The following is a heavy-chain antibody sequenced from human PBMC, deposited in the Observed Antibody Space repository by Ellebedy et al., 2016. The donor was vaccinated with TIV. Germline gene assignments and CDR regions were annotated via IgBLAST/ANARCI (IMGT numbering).Heavy chain of an antibody. CDR2: IWYDGSNK. Sequence: GGSLRLSXAASGFTFNSYGMHWVRQAPGKGLEWVAVIWYDGSNKYYADSVKGRFTISRDNSKNTLYLQMNSLRAEDTAVYYCAREQWGSSITMIVVVTHYYYYGMDVWGQGTTVTVSS. D-gene: IGHD3-22*01. J-gene: IGHJ6*02. CDR3: AREQWGSSITMIVVVTHYYYYGMDV. CDR1: GFTFNSYG. V-gene: IGHV3-33*08.